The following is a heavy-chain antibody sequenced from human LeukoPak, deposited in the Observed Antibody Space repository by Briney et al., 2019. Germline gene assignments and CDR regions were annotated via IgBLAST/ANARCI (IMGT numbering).Heavy chain of an antibody. CDR3: AKDHGTAVAGFYY. CDR2: ITGTGGST. CDR1: GFSLSTYG. J-gene: IGHJ4*02. D-gene: IGHD6-19*01. V-gene: IGHV3-23*01. Sequence: PGASLRLSCAPSGFSLSTYGVRWVRQPTGKGLEWVSGITGTGGSTYYADSVKGRFTVSRDTSKNTLSLQMNSLRDEDTAIYYCAKDHGTAVAGFYYWGQGTLVTVSS.